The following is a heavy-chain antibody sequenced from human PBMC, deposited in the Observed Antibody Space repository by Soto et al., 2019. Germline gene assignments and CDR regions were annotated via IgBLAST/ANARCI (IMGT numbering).Heavy chain of an antibody. Sequence: QVQLVESGGGVVQPGRSLRLSCAASGFTFSSYAMHWVRQAPGKGLEWVAVISYDGSNKYYADSVKGRFTISRDNSKNTLYLQMNRLRAEDTAVYYCARDMGTETTGTRRRTYYSDGIDVWGQGNTVTVSS. V-gene: IGHV3-30-3*01. J-gene: IGHJ6*02. CDR2: ISYDGSNK. D-gene: IGHD1-7*01. CDR1: GFTFSSYA. CDR3: ARDMGTETTGTRRRTYYSDGIDV.